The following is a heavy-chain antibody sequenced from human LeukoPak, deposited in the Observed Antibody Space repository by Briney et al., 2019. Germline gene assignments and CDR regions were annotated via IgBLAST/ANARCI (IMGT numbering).Heavy chain of an antibody. D-gene: IGHD6-19*01. CDR1: GFTFSNHA. J-gene: IGHJ4*02. V-gene: IGHV3-23*01. CDR2: IRNNGADT. CDR3: AKAYHDSGCLINY. Sequence: PGGSLRLSCAVSGFTFSNHAMTWVRQTPGKGLEWVASIRNNGADTNYADSVKGRFTTSRDNSENTLYLHMNALRAEDTAVYYCAKAYHDSGCLINYWGQGTLVTVSS.